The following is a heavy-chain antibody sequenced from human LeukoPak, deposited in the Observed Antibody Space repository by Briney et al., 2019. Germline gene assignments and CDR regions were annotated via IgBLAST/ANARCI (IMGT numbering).Heavy chain of an antibody. D-gene: IGHD3-22*01. CDR2: ISGSGGTT. CDR3: ADSSLGWFDP. V-gene: IGHV3-23*01. J-gene: IGHJ5*02. Sequence: GGSLRLSRAASGFTFSSYAMSWVHQAPGKGLEWVSAISGSGGTTYYADSVKGRFTISRDNSKNTLYLQMNSLRAEDTAVYYCADSSLGWFDPWGQGTLVTVSS. CDR1: GFTFSSYA.